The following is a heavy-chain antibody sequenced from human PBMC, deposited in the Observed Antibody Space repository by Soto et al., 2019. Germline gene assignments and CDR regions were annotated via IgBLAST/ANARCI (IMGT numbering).Heavy chain of an antibody. CDR3: AKDFGAWSDS. V-gene: IGHV3-30*18. Sequence: QVHLVESGGGVVQPGRSLTISCVGSGFAFSTYGMHWVRQAPAKGLEWVALISYDGTDKYYADSVKGRFSISRDNSTQTLSLHMDSLRPDDTAVYYCAKDFGAWSDSWGQGTLVNVAS. D-gene: IGHD6-19*01. CDR1: GFAFSTYG. CDR2: ISYDGTDK. J-gene: IGHJ5*02.